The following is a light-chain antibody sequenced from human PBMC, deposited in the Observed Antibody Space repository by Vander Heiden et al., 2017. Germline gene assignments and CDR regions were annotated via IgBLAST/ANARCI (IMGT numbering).Light chain of an antibody. CDR3: QQRSNWHPESFT. CDR2: DAS. Sequence: EIVLTQSPATLSLSPGERATLSCRASQSVSSYLAWYQQKPGQAPRLLIYDASNRATGSPDRFSGSGYGKDFTLTISSLEPEEFAVYYCQQRSNWHPESFTFGHGTKVDIK. CDR1: QSVSSY. J-gene: IGKJ3*01. V-gene: IGKV3-11*01.